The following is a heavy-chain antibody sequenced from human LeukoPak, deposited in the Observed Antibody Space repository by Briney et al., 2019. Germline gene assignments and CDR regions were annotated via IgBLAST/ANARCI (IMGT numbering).Heavy chain of an antibody. V-gene: IGHV3-48*01. CDR1: GFTFSSYS. CDR3: ARDGRGYSYGYPLDS. CDR2: ISSSSSTI. J-gene: IGHJ4*02. Sequence: GGSLRLSCAASGFTFSSYSMNWVRQAPGKGLEWVSYISSSSSTIYYAESVKGRFTISRDNAKNSLYLQMNSLRAEDTAVYYCARDGRGYSYGYPLDSWGQGTLVTVSS. D-gene: IGHD5-18*01.